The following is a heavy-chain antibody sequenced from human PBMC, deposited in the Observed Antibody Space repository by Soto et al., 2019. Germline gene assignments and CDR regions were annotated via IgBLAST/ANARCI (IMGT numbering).Heavy chain of an antibody. V-gene: IGHV1-58*01. D-gene: IGHD1-26*01. J-gene: IGHJ3*02. Sequence: SVKVSCKASGFTFTSSAVQWVRQARGQRLEWIGWIVVGSGNTNYAQKFQERVTITRDMSTSTAYMELSSLRSEDTAVYYCAAAYSGSYSDAFDIWGQGTMVTVSS. CDR3: AAAYSGSYSDAFDI. CDR2: IVVGSGNT. CDR1: GFTFTSSA.